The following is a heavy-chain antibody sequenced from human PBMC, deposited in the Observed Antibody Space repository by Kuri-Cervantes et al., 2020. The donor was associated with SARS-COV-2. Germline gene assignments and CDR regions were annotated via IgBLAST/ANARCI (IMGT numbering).Heavy chain of an antibody. J-gene: IGHJ4*02. CDR1: GGSISSYY. Sequence: GSLSLTCTVSGGSISSYYWSWIRQPPGKGLEWIGYIYYSGSTNYNPSLKSRVTISVDTSKNQFSLKLSSVTAADTAVYYCARGVIVGELSLFGKNWGQGTLVTVSS. CDR2: IYYSGST. CDR3: ARGVIVGELSLFGKN. D-gene: IGHD3-16*02. V-gene: IGHV4-59*12.